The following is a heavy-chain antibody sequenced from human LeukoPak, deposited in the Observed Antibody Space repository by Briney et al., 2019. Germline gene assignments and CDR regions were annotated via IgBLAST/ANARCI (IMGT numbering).Heavy chain of an antibody. CDR2: IWRTGDWT. CDR3: ARGGSRSYPFDY. Sequence: PGGSLRLSCTASGFIFRDYVMSWVRQAPGKGPEWVAAIWRTGDWTHYVDSVKGRFTISRDNSKNTLYLQMNSLRAEDTAVYYCARGGSRSYPFDYWGQGTLVTVSS. D-gene: IGHD2-15*01. CDR1: GFIFRDYV. J-gene: IGHJ4*02. V-gene: IGHV3-23*05.